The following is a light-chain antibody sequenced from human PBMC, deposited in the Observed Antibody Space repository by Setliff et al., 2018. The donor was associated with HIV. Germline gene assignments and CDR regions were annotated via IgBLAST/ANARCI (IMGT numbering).Light chain of an antibody. V-gene: IGKV1-39*01. CDR3: QQSYGTLFT. CDR2: TAS. CDR1: QSISTY. Sequence: DIQMTQSPSSLSASVGDRVTITCRASQSISTYLNWYQQKPGKAPKPLIYTASSLQSGVPSRFSGSGSGTDFTLTISSLQPEDFATYYCQQSYGTLFTFGGGTKVDIK. J-gene: IGKJ4*01.